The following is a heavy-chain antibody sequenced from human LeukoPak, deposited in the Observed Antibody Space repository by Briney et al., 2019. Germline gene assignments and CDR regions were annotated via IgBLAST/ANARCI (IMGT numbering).Heavy chain of an antibody. CDR1: GFTFSDYY. CDR3: ARSSSGWYLVFDC. V-gene: IGHV3-11*04. D-gene: IGHD6-19*01. Sequence: PGGSLTLSCTASGFTFSDYYMCWIRDAPGKGLERVSYISSSCSTIYYADSVKASFAISRDNAKNSLYLQMNTLRAEDTAVCYFARSSSGWYLVFDCWGKGTLVTAAS. J-gene: IGHJ4*02. CDR2: ISSSCSTI.